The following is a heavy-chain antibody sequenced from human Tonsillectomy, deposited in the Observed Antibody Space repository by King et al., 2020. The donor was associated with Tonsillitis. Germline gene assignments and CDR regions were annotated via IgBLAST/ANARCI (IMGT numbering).Heavy chain of an antibody. CDR3: ARVWVVRGVGAYDI. Sequence: VQLVESGGGLVKPGGSLRLSCAASGFTFSSYSLHWVRQAPGKGLEWVSSITSSSNYIYYADSMEGRCTISRDKAKNSLYLQMNNLRAEDTAMYYCARVWVVRGVGAYDIWGQGTIVTVSS. D-gene: IGHD3-10*01. CDR2: ITSSSNYI. V-gene: IGHV3-21*01. CDR1: GFTFSSYS. J-gene: IGHJ3*02.